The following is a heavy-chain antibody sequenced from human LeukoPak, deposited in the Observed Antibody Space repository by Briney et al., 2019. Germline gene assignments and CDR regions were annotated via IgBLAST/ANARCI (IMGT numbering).Heavy chain of an antibody. Sequence: PRGSLRLSCAASGFTFSSYAMSWVRQAPGKGLEWVSATSGSGGSTYYADSVKGRFTISRDNSKNTLYLQMNSLRAEDTAVYYCAKGRGSRIAARPYYFDYWGQGTLVTVSS. J-gene: IGHJ4*02. D-gene: IGHD6-6*01. CDR3: AKGRGSRIAARPYYFDY. CDR1: GFTFSSYA. CDR2: TSGSGGST. V-gene: IGHV3-23*01.